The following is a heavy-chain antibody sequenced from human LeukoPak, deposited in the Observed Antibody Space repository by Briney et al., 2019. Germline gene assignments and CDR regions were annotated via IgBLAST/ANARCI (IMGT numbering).Heavy chain of an antibody. Sequence: GGSLSLSCAASGFTVSTNYMNWVRQAPGKGQEWVSVIYSGGTTYYADSVKGRFTISRDNSKNTVYLQMNSLRAEDTAVYYCARSYSGSLNLFDPWGQGTLVTVSS. CDR3: ARSYSGSLNLFDP. CDR1: GFTVSTNY. J-gene: IGHJ5*02. D-gene: IGHD1-26*01. CDR2: IYSGGTT. V-gene: IGHV3-53*01.